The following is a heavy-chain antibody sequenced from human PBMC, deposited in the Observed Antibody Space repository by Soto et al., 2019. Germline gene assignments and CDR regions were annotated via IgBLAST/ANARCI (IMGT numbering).Heavy chain of an antibody. Sequence: PGGSLRLSFAASGFTFRDYNIHWGRQAPGKGLEWVALISYDGSNKYYADSVKGRFTISRDNSKNTLYLQMNSLRAEDTAVYYCTRERPYYDSTGYPDWYFDLWGRGTLVTAPQ. CDR2: ISYDGSNK. CDR1: GFTFRDYN. V-gene: IGHV3-30-3*01. J-gene: IGHJ2*01. D-gene: IGHD3-22*01. CDR3: TRERPYYDSTGYPDWYFDL.